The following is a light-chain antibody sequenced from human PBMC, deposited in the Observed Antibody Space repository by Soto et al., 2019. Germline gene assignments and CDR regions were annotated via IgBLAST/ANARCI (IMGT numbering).Light chain of an antibody. V-gene: IGLV2-14*01. J-gene: IGLJ1*01. CDR2: EVS. CDR1: SSDVCGYNY. CDR3: SSYTSSSTLYV. Sequence: QSALTQPASVSGSPGQSITISCTGTSSDVCGYNYVSWYQQHPGKAPKLMIYEVSNRPSGVSNRFSGSKSGNTASLTISGLQAEYEADYYCSSYTSSSTLYVFGTGTKLTVL.